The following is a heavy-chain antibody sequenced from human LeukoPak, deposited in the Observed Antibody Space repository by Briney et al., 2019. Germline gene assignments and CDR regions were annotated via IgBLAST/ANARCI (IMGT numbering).Heavy chain of an antibody. CDR1: GGTFSSYA. CDR3: AREEREYCGGDCNDAFDI. D-gene: IGHD2-21*02. Sequence: SVKVSCKASGGTFSSYAISWVRQAPGQGLEWMGGIIPISGTANYAQKFQGRVTITADESTSTAYMELSSLRSEDTAVYYSAREEREYCGGDCNDAFDIWGQGTMVTVSS. CDR2: IIPISGTA. J-gene: IGHJ3*02. V-gene: IGHV1-69*01.